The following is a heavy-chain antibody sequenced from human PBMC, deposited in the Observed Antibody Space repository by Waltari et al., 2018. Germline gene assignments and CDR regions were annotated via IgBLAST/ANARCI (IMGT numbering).Heavy chain of an antibody. CDR1: GGSISTYY. D-gene: IGHD2-2*01. J-gene: IGHJ6*03. CDR2: TYARGGT. V-gene: IGHV4-4*07. CDR3: ARASRYQLLSSHYYYYYMDV. Sequence: QGQLQESVPGLVKPSETLSLTCTVGGGSISTYYRSWIRQTAGKGLEWIGRTYARGGTNYNPSLKSRVTMSVATSKNQFSLKLSSVTAADTAVYYCARASRYQLLSSHYYYYYMDVWGKGTTVTISS.